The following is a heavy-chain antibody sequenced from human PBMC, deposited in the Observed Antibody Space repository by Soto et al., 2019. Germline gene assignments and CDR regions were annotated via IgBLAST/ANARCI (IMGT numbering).Heavy chain of an antibody. CDR2: IYTGERT. V-gene: IGHV4-4*09. J-gene: IGHJ4*02. D-gene: IGHD2-8*02. CDR3: GQTTGWRRVAY. CDR1: GASIRNFY. Sequence: QVHLQESGPGLVKPSETMSLTCTASGASIRNFYWNWVRQFPGKGLEWIGHIYTGERTNFNPSLTXXVTTSVDTSQNQVALQASSAAVAYSAVYSGGQTTGWRRVAYWTEGPLSAASS.